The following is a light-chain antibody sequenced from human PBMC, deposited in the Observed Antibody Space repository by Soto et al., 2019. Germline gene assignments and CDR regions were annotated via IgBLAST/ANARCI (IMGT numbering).Light chain of an antibody. Sequence: LSQCPDTPCLSPGEGATLSCRASQTVSSNYLAWCQQRPGEAPRLLIYDASNRDTGIPARFSGRGSRTDCTLTISGLEPEDVEVDYCQQRSNWPLTFGGGTQVEI. CDR2: DAS. V-gene: IGKV3D-20*02. CDR1: QTVSSNY. J-gene: IGKJ4*01. CDR3: QQRSNWPLT.